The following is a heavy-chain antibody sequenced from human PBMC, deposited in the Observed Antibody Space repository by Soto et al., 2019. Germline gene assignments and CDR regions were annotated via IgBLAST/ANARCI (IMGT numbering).Heavy chain of an antibody. D-gene: IGHD1-7*01. CDR2: IYYIGAY. Sequence: PSETLSLTCXVSGASVSSYYWSWVRQPPGKGLEWIGYIYYIGAYNYNPSLKSRVTISVDTSKNQFSLKLTSVTAADTAVYYCARTPETRDWLDPWGQGTLVTVS. J-gene: IGHJ5*02. V-gene: IGHV4-59*02. CDR1: GASVSSYY. CDR3: ARTPETRDWLDP.